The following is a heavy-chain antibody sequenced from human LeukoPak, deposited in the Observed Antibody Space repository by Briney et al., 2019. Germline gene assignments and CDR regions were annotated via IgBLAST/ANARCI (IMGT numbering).Heavy chain of an antibody. D-gene: IGHD3-22*01. CDR2: VHPADSDT. V-gene: IGHV5-51*01. CDR3: VRQDTNGYYPDY. J-gene: IGHJ4*02. Sequence: GESLKISCKGSGYTFINYWIGWVRQMPGKGLEWMGIVHPADSDTRYSPSFQGQVTMSADKSISTAYLQWSSLKASDIAMYYCVRQDTNGYYPDYWGQGTLVTVSS. CDR1: GYTFINYW.